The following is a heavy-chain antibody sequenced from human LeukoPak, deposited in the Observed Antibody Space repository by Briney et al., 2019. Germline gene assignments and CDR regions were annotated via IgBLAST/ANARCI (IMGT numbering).Heavy chain of an antibody. J-gene: IGHJ4*02. CDR2: INSDGNYT. Sequence: GGSLRLSCAASGFTFSSYWMNWVRQAPGKGLVWVSRINSDGNYTTYADSVKGRFTISRDNAKNTLSLQMNSLRAEDTAVYYCAREYSSDWTSDYWGQGTLVTVSS. CDR1: GFTFSSYW. CDR3: AREYSSDWTSDY. D-gene: IGHD6-19*01. V-gene: IGHV3-74*01.